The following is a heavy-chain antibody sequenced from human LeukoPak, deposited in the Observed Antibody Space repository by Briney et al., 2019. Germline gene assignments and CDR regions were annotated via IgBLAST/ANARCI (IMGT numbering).Heavy chain of an antibody. J-gene: IGHJ4*02. CDR1: GDSISGYY. CDR3: ARDRSYGPDH. CDR2: INTSGST. Sequence: SETLSLTCTVSGDSISGYYWSWIRQFAGKGLEWTGRINTSGSTNYKPSLKSRVTMSVDTSKNQFSLKLSPVTAADTAVYYCARDRSYGPDHWGQGTLVTVSS. D-gene: IGHD5-18*01. V-gene: IGHV4-4*07.